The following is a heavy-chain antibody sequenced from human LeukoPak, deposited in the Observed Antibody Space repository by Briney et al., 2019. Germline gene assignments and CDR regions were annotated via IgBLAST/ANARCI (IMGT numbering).Heavy chain of an antibody. CDR3: ATTGYSSHWEYY. CDR1: GYDLTSYW. D-gene: IGHD4-11*01. CDR2: INPGDSDT. Sequence: GESLKISCDISGYDLTSYWIGWARQMPGKGLEWMGIINPGDSDTQYAPSFQGQVTISFGKSISVDKSITTAYLQWSSLGDSDTATYYCATTGYSSHWEYYWGQGTLVTVSA. V-gene: IGHV5-51*01. J-gene: IGHJ4*02.